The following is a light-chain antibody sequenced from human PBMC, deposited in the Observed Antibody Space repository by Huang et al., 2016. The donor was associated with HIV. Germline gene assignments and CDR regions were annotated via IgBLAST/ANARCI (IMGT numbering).Light chain of an antibody. CDR3: QQYYIAPQT. V-gene: IGKV4-1*01. CDR1: QSVLYSSNNKTY. CDR2: WAA. J-gene: IGKJ3*01. Sequence: DIVMTQSPDSLAVSLGERATINCKSSQSVLYSSNNKTYIAWYQQKPGQPPKLLISWAATRESGVPDRFSGSGSGTDFTLTIRSLQAEDVAVYFCQQYYIAPQTFGPGTKVDIK.